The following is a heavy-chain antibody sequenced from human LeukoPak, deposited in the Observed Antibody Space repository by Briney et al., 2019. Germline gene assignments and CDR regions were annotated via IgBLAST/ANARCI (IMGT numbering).Heavy chain of an antibody. D-gene: IGHD4-11*01. J-gene: IGHJ4*02. V-gene: IGHV1-2*02. Sequence: ASVKVSCKASGYTFTGYYMHWVRQARGQGLEWMGWINPNSGGTNYAQKFQGRVTMTRDTSISTAYMELSRLRSDDTAVYYCARERRPDPVTTSIGYWGQGTLVTISS. CDR2: INPNSGGT. CDR3: ARERRPDPVTTSIGY. CDR1: GYTFTGYY.